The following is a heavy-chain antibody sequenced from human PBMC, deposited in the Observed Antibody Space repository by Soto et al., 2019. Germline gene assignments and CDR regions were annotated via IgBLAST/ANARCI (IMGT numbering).Heavy chain of an antibody. J-gene: IGHJ4*02. D-gene: IGHD4-17*01. CDR1: GYTFTEYG. CDR3: ARADYGDTKIYSFDH. CDR2: ISPYNGKT. V-gene: IGHV1-18*01. Sequence: GASVKVSCKTSGYTFTEYGISWFRQAPGQGLEWMGWISPYNGKTNYIQEFQDRVTITTDTSSTTVYMDLRTLKSDDTAIYFCARADYGDTKIYSFDHWGQGPLVTVSS.